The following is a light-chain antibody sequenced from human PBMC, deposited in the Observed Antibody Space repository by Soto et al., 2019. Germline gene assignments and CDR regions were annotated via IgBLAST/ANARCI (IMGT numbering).Light chain of an antibody. J-gene: IGKJ1*01. V-gene: IGKV3-15*01. CDR3: QQYNSWSWT. CDR2: GAS. CDR1: QSVSSN. Sequence: EIVMTQSPATLSVSPGERATLSCRASQSVSSNLAWYQQKPGQAPRLLIYGASTRATGIPARFSGSGSGTEFTLTISSLQPEDFAVYYCQQYNSWSWTFGQGTKVEIK.